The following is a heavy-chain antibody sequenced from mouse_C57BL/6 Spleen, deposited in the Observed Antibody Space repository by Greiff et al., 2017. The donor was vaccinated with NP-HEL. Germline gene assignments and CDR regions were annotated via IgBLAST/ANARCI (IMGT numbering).Heavy chain of an antibody. CDR3: ARDRGYSKGGAWFAY. Sequence: EVQRVESGPGMVKPSQSLSLTCTVTGYSITSGYDWHWIRHFPGNKLEWMGYISYSGSTNYNPSPKSRISITNDTSKNHFFLKLNSVTTEDTATYDCARDRGYSKGGAWFAYWGQGTLVTVSA. J-gene: IGHJ3*01. D-gene: IGHD2-5*01. CDR2: ISYSGST. CDR1: GYSITSGYD. V-gene: IGHV3-1*01.